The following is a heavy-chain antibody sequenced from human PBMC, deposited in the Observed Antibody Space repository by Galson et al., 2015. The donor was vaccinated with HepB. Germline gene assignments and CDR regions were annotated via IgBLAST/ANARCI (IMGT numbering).Heavy chain of an antibody. J-gene: IGHJ4*02. CDR2: ISSTSSVK. V-gene: IGHV3-48*01. Sequence: SLRLSCAASGFMFSNDNMNWVRQTPGKGLEWLSYISSTSSVKYYADSVKGRFTISRDNGKNSLFLQMNGLTADDTAVYYCARNWAFLDYWGQGILVTVSS. CDR1: GFMFSNDN. CDR3: ARNWAFLDY. D-gene: IGHD7-27*01.